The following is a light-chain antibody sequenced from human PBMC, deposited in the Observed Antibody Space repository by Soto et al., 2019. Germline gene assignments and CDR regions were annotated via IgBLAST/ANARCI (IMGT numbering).Light chain of an antibody. V-gene: IGLV1-40*01. J-gene: IGLJ3*02. CDR2: GNN. CDR1: SSNFGAGYD. CDR3: QSYDSRLSDWV. Sequence: QSVLTQPPSVSGAPGQRVTISCSGSSSNFGAGYDVNWYQQLPGTAPKLLIYGNNNRPSGVPDRFSASKSDTSASLAITGLQAEDEADYYCQSYDSRLSDWVFGGGTKLTVL.